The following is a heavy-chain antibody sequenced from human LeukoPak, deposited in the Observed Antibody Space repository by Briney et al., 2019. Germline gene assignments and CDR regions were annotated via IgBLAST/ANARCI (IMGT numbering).Heavy chain of an antibody. J-gene: IGHJ6*03. D-gene: IGHD2-2*01. CDR3: ARSDGGRYCSSTSCSTQFYYYYYMDV. V-gene: IGHV1-69*05. CDR1: GGTFSSYA. CDR2: IIPIFGTA. Sequence: GASVKVSCKASGGTFSSYAISWVRQAPGQGLEWMGGIIPIFGTANCAQKFQGRVTITTDESTSTAYMELSSLRSEDTAVYYCARSDGGRYCSSTSCSTQFYYYYYMDVWGKGTTVTVSS.